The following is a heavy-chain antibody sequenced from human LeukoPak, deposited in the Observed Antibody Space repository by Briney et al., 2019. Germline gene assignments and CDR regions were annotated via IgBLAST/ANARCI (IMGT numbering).Heavy chain of an antibody. Sequence: GGSLSLSCAASGFTFNNSELKWVRQPPRQGLEWLSYISSGSITIHYADSVKGRFTISRDNAKNSLYLQMNSLRAEDTAVYYCATFGGFPDYWGQGNLVTVSS. CDR2: ISSGSITI. J-gene: IGHJ4*02. V-gene: IGHV3-48*03. CDR3: ATFGGFPDY. D-gene: IGHD2-15*01. CDR1: GFTFNNSE.